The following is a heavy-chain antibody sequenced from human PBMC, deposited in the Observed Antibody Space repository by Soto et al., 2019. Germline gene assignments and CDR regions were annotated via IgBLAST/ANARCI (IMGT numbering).Heavy chain of an antibody. CDR1: GYTFTSYY. V-gene: IGHV1-46*01. Sequence: ASVKVSCKASGYTFTSYYMHWVRQAPGQGLEWMGIINPSGGSTSYAQKFQGRVTMTGDTSTSTVYMELSSLRSEDTAVYYCARGTPTYYDILTGYYFDYWGQGTLVTSPQ. D-gene: IGHD3-9*01. CDR2: INPSGGST. CDR3: ARGTPTYYDILTGYYFDY. J-gene: IGHJ4*02.